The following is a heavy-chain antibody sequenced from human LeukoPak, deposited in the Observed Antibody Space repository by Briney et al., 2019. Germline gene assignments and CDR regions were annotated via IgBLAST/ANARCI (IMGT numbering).Heavy chain of an antibody. J-gene: IGHJ3*02. D-gene: IGHD2-15*01. CDR2: IRYDGSNK. CDR3: AVVVLNAFDI. Sequence: GGSLRLSCAASGFTFSNYGMHWVRQAPGKGLEWVAFIRYDGSNKYYADSVKGRFTISRDNSKNTLYLQVNSLRAEDTAVYYCAVVVLNAFDIWGQGTMVTVSS. V-gene: IGHV3-30*02. CDR1: GFTFSNYG.